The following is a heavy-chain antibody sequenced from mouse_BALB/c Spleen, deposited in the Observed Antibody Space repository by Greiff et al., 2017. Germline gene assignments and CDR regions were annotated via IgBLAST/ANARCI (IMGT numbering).Heavy chain of an antibody. CDR3: ARSYGSSYAMDY. CDR1: GYTFTSYT. D-gene: IGHD1-1*01. CDR2: INPSSGYT. V-gene: IGHV1-4*01. Sequence: VQLQESGAELARPGASVKLSCKASGYTFTSYTMHWVKQRPGQGLEWIGYINPSSGYTNYNQKFKDKATLTADKSSSTAYMQLSSLTSEDSAVYYCARSYGSSYAMDYWGQGTSVTVSS. J-gene: IGHJ4*01.